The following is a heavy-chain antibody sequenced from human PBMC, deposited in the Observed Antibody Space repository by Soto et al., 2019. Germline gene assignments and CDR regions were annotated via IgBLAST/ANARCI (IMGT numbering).Heavy chain of an antibody. Sequence: SETLSRTCTVSGGSISSYYWIWIRQPPGKGLEFIGYIYYSGSTYYNPSLRSRVTISVDTSKNNFSLKLSSVTAADTAVFYCARHYSSGSRNWFDPWGQGTLVNVSS. CDR3: ARHYSSGSRNWFDP. CDR1: GGSISSYY. CDR2: IYYSGST. V-gene: IGHV4-59*04. D-gene: IGHD6-19*01. J-gene: IGHJ5*02.